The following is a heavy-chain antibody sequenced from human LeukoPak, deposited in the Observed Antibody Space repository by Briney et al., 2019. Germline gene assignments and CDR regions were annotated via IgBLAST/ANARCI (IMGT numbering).Heavy chain of an antibody. Sequence: TLSLTCTVSGGSISSTRYYWGWIRQPPGKGLEWIGTTSYSGSTYYKPSLKSRVTISVDTSKNQFSLKLSSVTAADTAVYYCARKALGDYYLDYWGQGTLVTVSS. CDR3: ARKALGDYYLDY. CDR2: TSYSGST. V-gene: IGHV4-39*01. J-gene: IGHJ4*02. D-gene: IGHD3-10*01. CDR1: GGSISSTRYY.